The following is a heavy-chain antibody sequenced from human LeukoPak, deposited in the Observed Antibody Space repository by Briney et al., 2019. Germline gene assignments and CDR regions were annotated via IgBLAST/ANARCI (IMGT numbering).Heavy chain of an antibody. Sequence: PGGSLRLSCAASGFTFSGFWMSWVRQAPGKGLEWVANIKQGGSENYYVDSVKGRFIISRDNARNSLYLQMNSLRAEDTAMYYCTREDYGVDSWGQGTLVTVAS. CDR2: IKQGGSEN. J-gene: IGHJ4*02. CDR3: TREDYGVDS. V-gene: IGHV3-7*01. D-gene: IGHD3-16*01. CDR1: GFTFSGFW.